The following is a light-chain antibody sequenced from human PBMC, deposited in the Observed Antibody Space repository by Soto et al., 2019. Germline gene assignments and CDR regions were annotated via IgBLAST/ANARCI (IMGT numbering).Light chain of an antibody. CDR1: QSVSSNF. CDR3: QQYANSPFT. J-gene: IGKJ2*01. CDR2: GAS. V-gene: IGKV3-20*01. Sequence: EIVLTQSPGTLPLSPGQRATLSCRASQSVSSNFLVWYQQKPGQAPRPLICGASSRATCIPHRFSRSESGTDFTLTISRLEPEYFAVYYCQQYANSPFTFGQGTKLEIK.